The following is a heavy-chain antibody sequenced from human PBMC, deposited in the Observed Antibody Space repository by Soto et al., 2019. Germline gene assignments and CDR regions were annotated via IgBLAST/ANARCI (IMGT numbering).Heavy chain of an antibody. CDR1: GGTFSSYT. V-gene: IGHV1-69*08. CDR2: IIPIVNKP. D-gene: IGHD3-10*01. J-gene: IGHJ4*02. Sequence: SVKVSCKASGGTFSSYTFNWVRQAPGQGLEWMGRIIPIVNKPNYAQKFQGRVTITADKSTSTAYMELSSLRSEDTAVYYCARAYGSGSYRHFDSWGQGTLVTVSS. CDR3: ARAYGSGSYRHFDS.